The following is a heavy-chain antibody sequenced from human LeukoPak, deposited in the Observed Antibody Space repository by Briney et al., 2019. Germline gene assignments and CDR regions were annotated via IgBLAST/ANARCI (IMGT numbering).Heavy chain of an antibody. CDR2: IRYDGSNK. Sequence: GGSLRLSCAASGFTFSSYGMHWVRQAPGKGLEWVAFIRYDGSNKYYADSVKGRFTISRDNSKNTLYLQMNSLRAEDTAVYYCARDSRSDSDAFDIWGQGTMVTVSS. J-gene: IGHJ3*02. CDR1: GFTFSSYG. CDR3: ARDSRSDSDAFDI. D-gene: IGHD3-3*01. V-gene: IGHV3-30*02.